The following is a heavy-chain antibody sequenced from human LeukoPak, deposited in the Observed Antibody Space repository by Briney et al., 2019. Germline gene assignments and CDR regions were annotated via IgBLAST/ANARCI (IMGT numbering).Heavy chain of an antibody. V-gene: IGHV4-31*03. J-gene: IGHJ4*02. Sequence: SQTLSLTSSVSGGSISSGIYFWSWIRQRPGKGLEWVGYIHHSGTTFYNPSLQSRGTISMDTSNNEFSLRLSAVTDADTAVYYCARYCSSTKCPFDYWGQGTLVTVSS. CDR3: ARYCSSTKCPFDY. CDR1: GGSISSGIYF. CDR2: IHHSGTT. D-gene: IGHD2-2*01.